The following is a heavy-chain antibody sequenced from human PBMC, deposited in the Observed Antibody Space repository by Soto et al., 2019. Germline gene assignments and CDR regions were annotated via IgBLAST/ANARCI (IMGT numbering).Heavy chain of an antibody. CDR2: ISSSSSTI. CDR3: ARVKVVTATDF. V-gene: IGHV3-48*02. Sequence: GGSLRLSCAASGFTFSSCSMNWVRQAPGKGLEWVSYISSSSSTIYYADSVKGRFTISRDNAKDSLYLQMHSLRDGDTAVYYCARVKVVTATDFWGQGTLVTVSS. CDR1: GFTFSSCS. D-gene: IGHD2-21*02. J-gene: IGHJ4*02.